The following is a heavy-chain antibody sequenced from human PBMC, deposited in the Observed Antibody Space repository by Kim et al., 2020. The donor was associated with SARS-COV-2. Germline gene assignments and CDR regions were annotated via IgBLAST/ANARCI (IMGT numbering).Heavy chain of an antibody. CDR3: AGAPFGGGGAHY. V-gene: IGHV4-31*03. J-gene: IGHJ4*02. Sequence: SETLSLTCTVSGGSISSGAYYWSWIRQHPGKGLEWIGYIYYSGSTYYNPSLKSRVTISVDTSKNQFSLKLSSVTAADTAVYYCAGAPFGGGGAHYWGQGTLVTVSS. D-gene: IGHD2-21*01. CDR2: IYYSGST. CDR1: GGSISSGAYY.